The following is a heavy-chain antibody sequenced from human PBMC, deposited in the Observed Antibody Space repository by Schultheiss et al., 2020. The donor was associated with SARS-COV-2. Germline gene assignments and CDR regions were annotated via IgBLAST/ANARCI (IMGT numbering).Heavy chain of an antibody. Sequence: GGSLRLSCKASGYRFTTHWIGWVRHMPGKGLEWMGIIYPGDSDTRYSPSFQGQVTISADKSISTAYLQWSSLKASDTAMYYCARGMTTVTTPGGYYYGMDVWGQGTTVTVSS. D-gene: IGHD4-17*01. CDR2: IYPGDSDT. V-gene: IGHV5-51*01. CDR1: GYRFTTHW. CDR3: ARGMTTVTTPGGYYYGMDV. J-gene: IGHJ6*02.